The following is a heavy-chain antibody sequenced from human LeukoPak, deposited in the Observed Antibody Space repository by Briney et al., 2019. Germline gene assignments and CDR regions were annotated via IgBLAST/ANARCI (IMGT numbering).Heavy chain of an antibody. CDR2: ISAYNGNT. CDR3: ARGMAGTFYYYYYMDV. J-gene: IGHJ6*03. D-gene: IGHD6-19*01. Sequence: ASVKVSCKASGYTFTSYGICWVRQAPGQGLEWMGWISAYNGNTNYAQKLQGRVTMTTDTSTSTAYMELRSLRSDDTAVYYCARGMAGTFYYYYYMDVWGKGTTVTVSS. CDR1: GYTFTSYG. V-gene: IGHV1-18*01.